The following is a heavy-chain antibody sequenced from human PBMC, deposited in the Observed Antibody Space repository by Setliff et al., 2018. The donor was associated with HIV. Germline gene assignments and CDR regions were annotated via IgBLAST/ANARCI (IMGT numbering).Heavy chain of an antibody. J-gene: IGHJ3*02. CDR1: GDSITSTTW. CDR3: ARGDGEASFDI. Sequence: PSETLSLTCSVSGDSITSTTWWTWVRQPPGKGLEWIGEIYHSGSTNYSPSLNSRVTISLDKSKNQFSLKLTSVNAADTAVYYCARGDGEASFDIWGRGTVVTVSS. V-gene: IGHV4-4*02. D-gene: IGHD3-10*01. CDR2: IYHSGST.